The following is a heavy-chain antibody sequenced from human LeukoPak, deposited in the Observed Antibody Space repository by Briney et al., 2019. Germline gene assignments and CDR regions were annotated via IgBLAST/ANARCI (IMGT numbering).Heavy chain of an antibody. D-gene: IGHD3-22*01. CDR1: GFTFSSKW. CDR3: ARDHGYYYDSSGYYYDY. Sequence: GGSLRLSCAASGFTFSSKWMSWVRQAPGKGLEWVANIKHDGSEKYYVDSVKGRFTISRDNAKNSLYLQMNSLRAEDTAVYYCARDHGYYYDSSGYYYDYWGQGTLVTVSS. V-gene: IGHV3-7*03. CDR2: IKHDGSEK. J-gene: IGHJ4*02.